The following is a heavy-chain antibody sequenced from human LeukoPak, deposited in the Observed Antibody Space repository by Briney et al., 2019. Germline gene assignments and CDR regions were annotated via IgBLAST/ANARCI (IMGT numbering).Heavy chain of an antibody. V-gene: IGHV1-2*06. D-gene: IGHD3-16*02. Sequence: GASVKVSCKASGYTFTGYYMHWVRQAPGQGLEWMGRINPNSGGTNYAQKFQGRVAMTRDTSISTAYMELSRLRSDDTAVYYCARDQYDYVWGSYHPIAISYGYWGQGTLVTVSS. CDR3: ARDQYDYVWGSYHPIAISYGY. J-gene: IGHJ4*02. CDR1: GYTFTGYY. CDR2: INPNSGGT.